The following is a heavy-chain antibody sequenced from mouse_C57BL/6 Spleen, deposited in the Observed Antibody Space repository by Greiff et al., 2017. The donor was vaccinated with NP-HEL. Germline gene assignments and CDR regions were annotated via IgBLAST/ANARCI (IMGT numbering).Heavy chain of an antibody. Sequence: QVQLKESGPGLVAPSQSLSITCTVSGFSLTSYGVSWVRQPPGKGLEWLGEIWGDGGTNYHSALISSLSISNDNAKSQGFLKLNSLQTDDTATYYCAKHYASSYYFDYWGQGTTLTVSS. D-gene: IGHD1-1*01. CDR2: IWGDGGT. V-gene: IGHV2-3*01. CDR3: AKHYASSYYFDY. J-gene: IGHJ2*01. CDR1: GFSLTSYG.